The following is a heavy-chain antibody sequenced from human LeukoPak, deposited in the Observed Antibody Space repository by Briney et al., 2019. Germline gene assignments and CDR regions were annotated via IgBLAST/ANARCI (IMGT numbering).Heavy chain of an antibody. D-gene: IGHD2-2*01. CDR1: GGSISSSSYY. CDR2: IYYSGST. Sequence: SETLSLTCTVSGGSISSSSYYWGWIRQPPGKGLEWTGSIYYSGSTYYNPSLKSRVTISVDTSKNQFSLKLSSVTAADTAVYYCARRSGVVVPAARRLYYYYMDVWGKGTTVTVSS. CDR3: ARRSGVVVPAARRLYYYYMDV. J-gene: IGHJ6*03. V-gene: IGHV4-39*01.